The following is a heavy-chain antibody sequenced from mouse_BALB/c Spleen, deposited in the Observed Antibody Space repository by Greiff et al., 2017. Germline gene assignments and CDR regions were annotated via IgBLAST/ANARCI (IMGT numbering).Heavy chain of an antibody. CDR1: GFTFSSYT. D-gene: IGHD2-14*01. CDR2: ISNGGGST. V-gene: IGHV5-12-2*01. J-gene: IGHJ4*01. Sequence: EVKLVESGGGLVQPGGSLKLSCAASGFTFSSYTMSWVRQTPEKRLEWVAYISNGGGSTYYPDTVKGRFTISRDNAKNTLYLQMSSLKSEDTAMYYCARHGNRGYYAMDYWGQGTSVTVSS. CDR3: ARHGNRGYYAMDY.